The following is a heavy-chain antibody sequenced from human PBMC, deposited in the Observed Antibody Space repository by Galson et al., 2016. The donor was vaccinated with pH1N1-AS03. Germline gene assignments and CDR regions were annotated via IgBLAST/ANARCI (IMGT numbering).Heavy chain of an antibody. CDR3: ARDPDPNNIGWYYFDN. Sequence: SLRLSCAASGVTFSNYWMHWVRPVPGKGLMWVSGLKRAGGDTRFVASVKGRFIISSDDAKNTLYLQMNSLRAEDTALYYCARDPDPNNIGWYYFDNWGQGILVTVSS. D-gene: IGHD6-19*01. CDR2: LKRAGGDT. CDR1: GVTFSNYW. V-gene: IGHV3-74*01. J-gene: IGHJ4*01.